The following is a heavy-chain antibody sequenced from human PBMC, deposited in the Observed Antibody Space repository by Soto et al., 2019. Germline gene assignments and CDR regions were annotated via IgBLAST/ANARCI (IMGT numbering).Heavy chain of an antibody. V-gene: IGHV1-69*13. J-gene: IGHJ4*02. D-gene: IGHD6-13*01. CDR2: IVPIYRTA. Sequence: SVKVSCKASGGTFSSYRINWVLQAPGQGLEWVGGIVPIYRTADYAQKFQGRVTITADESARTAYLEVRSLKSQDTAVYYCARDSGAKLSSSWGQGTLVTVSS. CDR1: GGTFSSYR. CDR3: ARDSGAKLSSS.